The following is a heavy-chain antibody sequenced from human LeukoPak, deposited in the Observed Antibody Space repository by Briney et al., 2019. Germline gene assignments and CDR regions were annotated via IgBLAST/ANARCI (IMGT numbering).Heavy chain of an antibody. V-gene: IGHV4-4*07. D-gene: IGHD6-13*01. CDR2: IYTSGST. CDR3: ARVAESSIAAVNWFDP. Sequence: PSETLSLTCTGSGGSISSYYWSWIRQPAEKGLEWIGRIYTSGSTNYNPSLKSRVTMSVDTSKNQFSLKLSSVTAADTAVYYCARVAESSIAAVNWFDPWGQGTLVTVSS. J-gene: IGHJ5*02. CDR1: GGSISSYY.